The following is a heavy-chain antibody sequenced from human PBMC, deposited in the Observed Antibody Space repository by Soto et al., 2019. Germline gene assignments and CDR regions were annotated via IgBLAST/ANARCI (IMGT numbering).Heavy chain of an antibody. CDR1: GFSFTSSW. V-gene: IGHV5-51*01. Sequence: PGESLKISCQGSGFSFTSSWIGWVRQMPGKGLEWMGLIYPGDSDTRYSPSFQGQVTISADKSISTAYLQWSSLKASDTAIYYCARSRGMDVWGQGTTVTVSS. CDR2: IYPGDSDT. J-gene: IGHJ6*02. CDR3: ARSRGMDV.